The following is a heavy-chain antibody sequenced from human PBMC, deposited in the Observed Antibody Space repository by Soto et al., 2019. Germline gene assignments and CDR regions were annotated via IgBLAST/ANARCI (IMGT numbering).Heavy chain of an antibody. D-gene: IGHD5-18*01. CDR2: IYYSGST. J-gene: IGHJ6*03. CDR3: AVDGYSDGYYYYMDV. V-gene: IGHV4-39*01. CDR1: GGSISSSSYY. Sequence: PSETLYLTCTVSGGSISSSSYYWGWIRQPPGKGLEWIGSIYYSGSTYYNPSLKSRVTISVDTSKNQFSLKLSSVTAADTAVYYCAVDGYSDGYYYYMDVWGKGTTVTVSS.